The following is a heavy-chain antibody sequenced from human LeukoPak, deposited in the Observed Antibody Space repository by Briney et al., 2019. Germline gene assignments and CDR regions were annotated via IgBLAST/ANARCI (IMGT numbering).Heavy chain of an antibody. CDR3: ARGKQQLLWRRYYYYGMDV. V-gene: IGHV4-34*01. Sequence: SETLSLTCAVYGGSFSGYYWSWIRQPPGKGLEWIGEINHSGSTNYNPSLKSRVTISVDTSENQFSLKLSSVTAADTAVYYCARGKQQLLWRRYYYYGMDVWGQGTTVTVSS. CDR2: INHSGST. D-gene: IGHD6-13*01. J-gene: IGHJ6*02. CDR1: GGSFSGYY.